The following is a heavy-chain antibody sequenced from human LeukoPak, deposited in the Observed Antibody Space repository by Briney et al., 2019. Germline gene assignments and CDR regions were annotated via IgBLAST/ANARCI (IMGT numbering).Heavy chain of an antibody. CDR2: MYYSGST. D-gene: IGHD6-6*01. CDR1: GASFSTYY. CDR3: ARDGRGSTSLDN. Sequence: SETLSLTCTVSGASFSTYYWSWIRQPPGKGLEWIGYMYYSGSTNYNPSLKSRVTISVDTSKNQFSLKLSSVTAADTAVYYCARDGRGSTSLDNWGQGILVTVPS. J-gene: IGHJ4*02. V-gene: IGHV4-59*12.